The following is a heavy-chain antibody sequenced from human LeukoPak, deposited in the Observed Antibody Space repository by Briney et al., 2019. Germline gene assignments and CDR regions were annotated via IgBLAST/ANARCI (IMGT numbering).Heavy chain of an antibody. Sequence: ASVKVSCKASGYTFTSYYMHRVRQAPGQGLEWMGWINPNSGGTNYAQKFQGRVTMTRDTSISTAYMELSRLRSDDTAVYYCARVGPPKGYDFWSGYGFWGQGTLVTVSS. CDR3: ARVGPPKGYDFWSGYGF. V-gene: IGHV1-2*02. J-gene: IGHJ4*02. CDR2: INPNSGGT. CDR1: GYTFTSYY. D-gene: IGHD3-3*01.